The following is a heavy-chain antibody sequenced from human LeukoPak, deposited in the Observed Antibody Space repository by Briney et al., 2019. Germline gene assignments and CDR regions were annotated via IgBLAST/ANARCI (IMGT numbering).Heavy chain of an antibody. CDR3: AKDLAACGGDCYDAFDI. V-gene: IGHV3-23*01. J-gene: IGHJ3*02. D-gene: IGHD2-21*01. Sequence: PGGSLRLSCAASGFTFSSYATSWVRQAPGKGLEWVSAISGSGGSTYYADSVKGRFTISRDNSKNTLYLQMNSLRAEDTAVYYCAKDLAACGGDCYDAFDIWGQGTMVTVSS. CDR2: ISGSGGST. CDR1: GFTFSSYA.